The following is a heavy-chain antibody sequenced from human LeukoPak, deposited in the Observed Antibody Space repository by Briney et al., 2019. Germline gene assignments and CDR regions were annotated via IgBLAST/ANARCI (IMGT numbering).Heavy chain of an antibody. Sequence: PSETLSLTCAVCGGSFSGYYWSWIRQPPGKGLEWIGEINHSGSTNYNPSLKSRVTISVDTSKNQFSLKLSSVTAADTAVYYCARLTYYYGMDVWGQGTTVTVSS. CDR1: GGSFSGYY. CDR3: ARLTYYYGMDV. J-gene: IGHJ6*02. V-gene: IGHV4-34*01. CDR2: INHSGST.